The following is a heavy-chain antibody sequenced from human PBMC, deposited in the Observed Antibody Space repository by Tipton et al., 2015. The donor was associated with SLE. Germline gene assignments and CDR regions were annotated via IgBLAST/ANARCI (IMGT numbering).Heavy chain of an antibody. J-gene: IGHJ4*02. Sequence: TLSLTCTVSGGSISSGGYSWSWIRQPPGKGLEWIGYIYHSGSTYYNPSLKSRVTISVDTSKNQFSLKLSSVTAADTAVYYCASGIAVAGIDYWGQGTLVTVSS. CDR2: IYHSGST. CDR1: GGSISSGGYS. D-gene: IGHD6-19*01. CDR3: ASGIAVAGIDY. V-gene: IGHV4-30-2*02.